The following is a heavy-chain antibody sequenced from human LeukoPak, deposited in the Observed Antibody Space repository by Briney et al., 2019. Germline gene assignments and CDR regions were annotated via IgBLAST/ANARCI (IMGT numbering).Heavy chain of an antibody. CDR1: GYTFTSYG. Sequence: ASVKVSCKASGYTFTSYGISWVRQAPGQGLEWMGWISAYNGNTNYAQKLQGRVTMTRDTSISTAYMELSRLRSDDTAVYYCARVIAVAGPTFDYWGQGTLVTVSS. D-gene: IGHD6-19*01. CDR2: ISAYNGNT. CDR3: ARVIAVAGPTFDY. J-gene: IGHJ4*02. V-gene: IGHV1-18*01.